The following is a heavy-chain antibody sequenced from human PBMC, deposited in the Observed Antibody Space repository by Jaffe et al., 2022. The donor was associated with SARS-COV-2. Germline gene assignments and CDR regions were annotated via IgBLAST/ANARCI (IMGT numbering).Heavy chain of an antibody. Sequence: QVQLVESGGGVVQPGRSLRLSCAASGFTFSSYGMHWVRQAPGKGLEWVAVIWYDGSNKYYADSVKGRFTISRDNSKNTLYLQMNSLRAEDTAVYYCARDSPWAGYAFDIWGQGTMVTVSS. CDR2: IWYDGSNK. CDR1: GFTFSSYG. V-gene: IGHV3-33*01. D-gene: IGHD7-27*01. J-gene: IGHJ3*02. CDR3: ARDSPWAGYAFDI.